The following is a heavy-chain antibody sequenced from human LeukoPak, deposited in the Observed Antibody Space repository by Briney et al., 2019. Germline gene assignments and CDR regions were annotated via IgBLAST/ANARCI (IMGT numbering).Heavy chain of an antibody. CDR1: GFPFSSYW. Sequence: GGSLRLSCAASGFPFSSYWMHWVRQAPGKGLVWVSRINSYGSSTSYADSVKGRFTVSRDNAKNTLYLQMNSVRAEDTAVYYCARGLGINWFDPWGQGTLVAVSS. CDR3: ARGLGINWFDP. J-gene: IGHJ5*02. D-gene: IGHD7-27*01. V-gene: IGHV3-74*01. CDR2: INSYGSST.